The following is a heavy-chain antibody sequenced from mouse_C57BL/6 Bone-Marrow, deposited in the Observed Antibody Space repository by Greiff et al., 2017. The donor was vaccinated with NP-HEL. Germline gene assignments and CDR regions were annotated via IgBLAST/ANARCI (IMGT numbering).Heavy chain of an antibody. CDR3: ASPGGDDPFAY. J-gene: IGHJ3*01. V-gene: IGHV1-42*01. D-gene: IGHD2-3*01. CDR1: GYSFTGYY. CDR2: INPSTGGT. Sequence: EVQGVESGPELVKPGASVKISCKASGYSFTGYYMNWVKQSPEKSLEWIGEINPSTGGTTYNQKFKAKATLTVDKSSSTAYMQLKSLTSEDSAVYYCASPGGDDPFAYWGQGTLVTVSA.